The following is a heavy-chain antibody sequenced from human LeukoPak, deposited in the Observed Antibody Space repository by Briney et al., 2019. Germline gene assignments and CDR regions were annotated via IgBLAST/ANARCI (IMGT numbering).Heavy chain of an antibody. CDR2: IWYDGSNK. Sequence: QSGGSLRLSCVASGFTFSTYGMHWVRQAPGKGLEWVAVIWYDGSNKNYADSVKGRFTISRDNSKNTLYLQMNSLRAEDTAVYYCAKGGRTTWHGMDVWGQGTTVTVSS. V-gene: IGHV3-33*06. J-gene: IGHJ6*02. D-gene: IGHD4-17*01. CDR1: GFTFSTYG. CDR3: AKGGRTTWHGMDV.